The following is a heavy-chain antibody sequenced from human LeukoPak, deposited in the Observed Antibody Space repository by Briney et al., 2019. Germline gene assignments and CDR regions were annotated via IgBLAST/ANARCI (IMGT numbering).Heavy chain of an antibody. CDR3: ARVRIQYTVTNALLDY. Sequence: ASVKVSCKASGYTFTSNYMHWVRQAPGQGLEWMGLINPSGGSTIYAERFQGRIIMTRDMSTTTDYMELSSLRSEDTAVYYCARVRIQYTVTNALLDYWGQGTLVAVSS. D-gene: IGHD4-17*01. CDR2: INPSGGST. J-gene: IGHJ4*02. V-gene: IGHV1-46*01. CDR1: GYTFTSNY.